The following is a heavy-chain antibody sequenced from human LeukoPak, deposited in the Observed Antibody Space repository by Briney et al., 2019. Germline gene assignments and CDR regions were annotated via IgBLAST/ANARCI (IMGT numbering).Heavy chain of an antibody. CDR3: ARSRPTPLFFDH. Sequence: PSQTLSLTCAVSGGSISSGGYSWSWIRQPPGKGLEWIGYIYHSGSTYYNPSLKSRVTISVDRSKNQFSLKLSSVTAADTAVYYRARSRPTPLFFDHRGQGTLVTVSS. J-gene: IGHJ4*02. CDR1: GGSISSGGYS. V-gene: IGHV4-30-2*01. CDR2: IYHSGST.